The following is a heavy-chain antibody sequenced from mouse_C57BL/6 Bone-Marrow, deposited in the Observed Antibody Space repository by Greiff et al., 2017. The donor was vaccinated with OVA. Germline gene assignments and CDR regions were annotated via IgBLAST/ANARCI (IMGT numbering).Heavy chain of an antibody. V-gene: IGHV1-22*01. D-gene: IGHD1-1*01. CDR3: ARFFSSGYFDV. CDR1: GYTFTDYY. J-gene: IGHJ1*03. CDR2: INPNNGGT. Sequence: VQLQQPGPELVKPGASVKLSCKASGYTFTDYYMHWVKQSHGKSLEWIGNINPNNGGTSYTQKFKGKATLTVNKSSSTAYMDLRSLTSEDSAFYYCARFFSSGYFDVWGTGTTVTVSS.